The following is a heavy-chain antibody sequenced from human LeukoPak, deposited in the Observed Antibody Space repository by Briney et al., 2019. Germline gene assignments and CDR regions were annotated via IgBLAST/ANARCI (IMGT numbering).Heavy chain of an antibody. Sequence: PSETLSLTCTVSGGSISSYYWSWFRQPPEKGLEWIGYIYYSGSTNYNPSLKSRVSISVDTSKNQFSLKLSSVTAADTAVYYCARPYSSGWYGAFDIWGQGTMVTVSS. J-gene: IGHJ3*02. V-gene: IGHV4-59*08. CDR1: GGSISSYY. D-gene: IGHD6-19*01. CDR2: IYYSGST. CDR3: ARPYSSGWYGAFDI.